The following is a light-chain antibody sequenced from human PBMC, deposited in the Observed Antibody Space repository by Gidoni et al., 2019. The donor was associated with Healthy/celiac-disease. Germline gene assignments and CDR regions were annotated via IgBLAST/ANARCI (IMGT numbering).Light chain of an antibody. CDR2: LGS. V-gene: IGKV2-28*01. J-gene: IGKJ1*01. Sequence: DIVRTQSPLSLPVTPGEPASISCRSSQSLLHSNGYNYLDWYLQNPGQSPQLLIYLGSNRASGVPDRFSGSGSGTDFTLKISRVEAEDVGVYYCMQALQTSWTFGQGTKVEIK. CDR3: MQALQTSWT. CDR1: QSLLHSNGYNY.